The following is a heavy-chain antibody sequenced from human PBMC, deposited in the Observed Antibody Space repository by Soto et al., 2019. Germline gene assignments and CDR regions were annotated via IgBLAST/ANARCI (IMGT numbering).Heavy chain of an antibody. Sequence: GGSLRLSCAASGFTFSNAWMSWVRQAPGKGLEWVGRIKSKTVGGTTDYDAPVKCRFTISRDDSKNTLYLQMNSLKTVDTAVYYCTTDPITVTIPDYDYMGVWGKGTAVTVSS. CDR1: GFTFSNAW. CDR2: IKSKTVGGTT. D-gene: IGHD4-17*01. J-gene: IGHJ6*03. CDR3: TTDPITVTIPDYDYMGV. V-gene: IGHV3-15*01.